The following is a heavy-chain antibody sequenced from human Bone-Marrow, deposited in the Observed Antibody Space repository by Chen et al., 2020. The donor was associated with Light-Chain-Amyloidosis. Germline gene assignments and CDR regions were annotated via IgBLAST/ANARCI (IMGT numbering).Heavy chain of an antibody. CDR1: GFTFSSYS. J-gene: IGHJ5*02. CDR3: ARDRDDYGDSQSLFDP. Sequence: EVQLVESGGGLVKPGGSLRLSCAASGFTFSSYSMNWVRQAPGKGLEWVSSISSSSSYIYYADSVKGRFTISRDNAKNSLYLQMNSLRAEDTAVYYCARDRDDYGDSQSLFDPWGQGTLVTVSS. D-gene: IGHD4-17*01. V-gene: IGHV3-21*01. CDR2: ISSSSSYI.